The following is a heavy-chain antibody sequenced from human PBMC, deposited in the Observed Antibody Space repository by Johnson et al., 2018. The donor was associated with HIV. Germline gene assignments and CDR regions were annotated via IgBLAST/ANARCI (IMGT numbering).Heavy chain of an antibody. CDR3: ARGGRGHDAFDI. CDR1: EFTFSNYD. Sequence: QVQLVESGGGVVQPGRSLRLSCAASEFTFSNYDMHWVRQAPGKGLEWVAVISYDGSNKYYADSVKGRFTISRENAKNSLYLQMNSLRAGDTAVYYCARGGRGHDAFDIWGQGTMVTVSS. V-gene: IGHV3-30*03. CDR2: ISYDGSNK. J-gene: IGHJ3*02.